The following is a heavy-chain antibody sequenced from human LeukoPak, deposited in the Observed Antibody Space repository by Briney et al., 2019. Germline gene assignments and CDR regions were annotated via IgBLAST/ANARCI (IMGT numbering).Heavy chain of an antibody. V-gene: IGHV4-39*07. CDR2: IYYSGST. D-gene: IGHD6-19*01. J-gene: IGHJ4*02. CDR3: ARETDSSGWYGY. Sequence: SETLSLTCTVSGGSISSSSYYWGWIRQPPGKGLEWIGSIYYSGSTYYNPSLKSRVTISVDTSKNQFSLKLSSVTAADTAVYYCARETDSSGWYGYWGQGTLVTVSS. CDR1: GGSISSSSYY.